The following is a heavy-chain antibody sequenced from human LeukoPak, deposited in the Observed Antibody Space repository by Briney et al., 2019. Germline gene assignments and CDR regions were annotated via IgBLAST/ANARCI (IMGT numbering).Heavy chain of an antibody. Sequence: GGSLRLSCAASGFTFSSYSMNWVRQAPGKGLEWVSPISSSSSYIYYADSVKGRFTISRDNAKNSLYLQMNSLRAEDTAVYYCARDTYYDFWSGSLGFDYWGQGILVTVSS. CDR3: ARDTYYDFWSGSLGFDY. J-gene: IGHJ4*02. V-gene: IGHV3-21*01. CDR1: GFTFSSYS. CDR2: ISSSSSYI. D-gene: IGHD3-3*01.